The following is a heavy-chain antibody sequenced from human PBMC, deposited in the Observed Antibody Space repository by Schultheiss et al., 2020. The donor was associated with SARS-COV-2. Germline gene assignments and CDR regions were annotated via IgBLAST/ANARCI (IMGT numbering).Heavy chain of an antibody. Sequence: SETLSLTCTVSGGSISSGGYYWSWIRQHPGKGLEWIGYIYYSGSTYYNPSLKSRVTISVDTSKNQFSLKLSSVTAADTAVYYCARGMALGATTNWFDPWGQGTLVTVSS. CDR2: IYYSGST. V-gene: IGHV4-31*03. CDR1: GGSISSGGYY. CDR3: ARGMALGATTNWFDP. J-gene: IGHJ5*02. D-gene: IGHD1-26*01.